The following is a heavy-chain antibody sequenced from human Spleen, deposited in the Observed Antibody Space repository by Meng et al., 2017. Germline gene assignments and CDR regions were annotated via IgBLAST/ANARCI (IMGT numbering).Heavy chain of an antibody. CDR3: ARKSSSWYSYFDY. V-gene: IGHV3-21*01. D-gene: IGHD6-13*01. Sequence: GGSLRLSCAASGFTFTTYSMNWVRQAPGKGLEWVSSISSTGSYIFYADSVKGRFSISRDNAKKSLYLQMNSLRAEDTAVYYCARKSSSWYSYFDYWGQGTLVTVSS. CDR1: GFTFTTYS. CDR2: ISSTGSYI. J-gene: IGHJ4*02.